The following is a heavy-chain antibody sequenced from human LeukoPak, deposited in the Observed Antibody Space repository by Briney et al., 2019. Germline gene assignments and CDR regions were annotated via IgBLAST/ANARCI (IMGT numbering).Heavy chain of an antibody. CDR3: ARENFPPRSPYYYYGMDV. V-gene: IGHV3-33*01. J-gene: IGHJ6*02. CDR1: GFTFSSYG. CDR2: IWYDGSNK. Sequence: GRSLRLSCAASGFTFSSYGMHWVRQAPGKGLEWVAVIWYDGSNKYYADSVKGRFTISRDNSKNTLYLQMNSLRAEDTAVYYCARENFPPRSPYYYYGMDVWGQGTTVTVS.